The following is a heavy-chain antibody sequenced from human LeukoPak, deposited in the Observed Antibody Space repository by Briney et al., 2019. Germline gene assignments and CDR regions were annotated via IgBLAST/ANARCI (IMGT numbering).Heavy chain of an antibody. V-gene: IGHV1-2*06. CDR1: GYTFTDSY. D-gene: IGHD2-8*01. CDR3: ARSARHCNNGVCFTDYYIDL. J-gene: IGHJ6*03. Sequence: ASVTVSCKTSGYTFTDSYIHWVRQAPGQGLEWMGRINPNSGDPNYPQKFQGRVTMTRDTSISTAYMEMSSLTSDDTAVYYCARSARHCNNGVCFTDYYIDLWGKGTTVIVSS. CDR2: INPNSGDP.